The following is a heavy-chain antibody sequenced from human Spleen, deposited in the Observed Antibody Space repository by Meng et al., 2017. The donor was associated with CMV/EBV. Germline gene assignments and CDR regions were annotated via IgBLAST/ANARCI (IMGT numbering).Heavy chain of an antibody. Sequence: CAAYGFILDEYGMSWVRQPPGKGPEWVSGINWNGDRTGYADSVKGRFTISKDSVKKSLYLQMNTLRVEDTALCYCARGGTFDWNYEDSWGQGTLVTVSS. D-gene: IGHD1-7*01. CDR1: GFILDEYG. J-gene: IGHJ4*02. V-gene: IGHV3-20*04. CDR3: ARGGTFDWNYEDS. CDR2: INWNGDRT.